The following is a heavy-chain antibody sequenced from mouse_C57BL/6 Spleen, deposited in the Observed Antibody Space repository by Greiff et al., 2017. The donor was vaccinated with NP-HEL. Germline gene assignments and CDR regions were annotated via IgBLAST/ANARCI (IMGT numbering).Heavy chain of an antibody. CDR2: ISYDGSN. D-gene: IGHD2-2*01. CDR3: ARMVTTLYFDY. V-gene: IGHV3-6*01. Sequence: DVQLQESGPGLVKPSQSLSLTCSVTGYSITSGYYWNWIRQFPGNKLEWMGYISYDGSNNYNPSLKNRISITRDTSKNQFFLKLNSVTTEDTATYYCARMVTTLYFDYWGQGTTLTVSS. CDR1: GYSITSGYY. J-gene: IGHJ2*01.